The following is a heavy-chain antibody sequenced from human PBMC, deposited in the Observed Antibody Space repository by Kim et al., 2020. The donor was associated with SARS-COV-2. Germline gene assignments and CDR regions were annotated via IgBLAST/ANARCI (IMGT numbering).Heavy chain of an antibody. V-gene: IGHV3-43*01. Sequence: GGSLRLSCAASGFTFGDYTMHWVRQAPGKGLEWVSLISWDGGSTNYADSVKGRFTISRDNSKNSLYLQMNSLRTEDTALYYCAKEAVYSSSWLGSWGQGTLVTVSS. CDR1: GFTFGDYT. CDR2: ISWDGGST. D-gene: IGHD6-13*01. CDR3: AKEAVYSSSWLGS. J-gene: IGHJ5*02.